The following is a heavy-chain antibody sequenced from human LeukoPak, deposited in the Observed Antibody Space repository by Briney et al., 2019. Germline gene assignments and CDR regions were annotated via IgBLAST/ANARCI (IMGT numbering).Heavy chain of an antibody. CDR3: ARRKFYDTYLDP. D-gene: IGHD2/OR15-2a*01. V-gene: IGHV5-51*01. Sequence: GESLKISCKGPEYDFANYWIGWVRQTPGRGLEWMGIAHPATSIIHYGPSFQGQVTISFDRSLSSAYLQWTSLKASDSGMHFCARRKFYDTYLDPWGRGTLVTVFS. CDR2: AHPATSII. J-gene: IGHJ5*02. CDR1: EYDFANYW.